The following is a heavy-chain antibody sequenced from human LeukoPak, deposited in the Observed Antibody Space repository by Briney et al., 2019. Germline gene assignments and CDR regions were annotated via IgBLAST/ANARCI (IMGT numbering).Heavy chain of an antibody. CDR1: GFTFSNAW. Sequence: GGSLRLSCAASGFTFSNAWMNWVRQAPGKGLEWVSGIVGSGVTTYYADSVKGRFTISRDNSKNTLYLHMNGLRVEDTAIYYCARDERWIQFNYWGQGTLVTVSS. CDR3: ARDERWIQFNY. CDR2: IVGSGVTT. J-gene: IGHJ4*02. D-gene: IGHD5-18*01. V-gene: IGHV3-23*01.